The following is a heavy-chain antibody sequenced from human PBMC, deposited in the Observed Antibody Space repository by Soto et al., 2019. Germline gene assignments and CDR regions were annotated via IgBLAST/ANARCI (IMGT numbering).Heavy chain of an antibody. CDR1: GFTFSIYA. D-gene: IGHD3-22*01. Sequence: QPGGSLRLSCSASGFTFSIYAMNWVRQAPGKGLEYVSSISTNGGSTHYADSVKGRFTISRDNSKNTVYLQMSSLRAEDTAVYYCVKGEYYYDGSAYYPFDYWGQGTLVTVSS. CDR3: VKGEYYYDGSAYYPFDY. J-gene: IGHJ4*02. CDR2: ISTNGGST. V-gene: IGHV3-64D*06.